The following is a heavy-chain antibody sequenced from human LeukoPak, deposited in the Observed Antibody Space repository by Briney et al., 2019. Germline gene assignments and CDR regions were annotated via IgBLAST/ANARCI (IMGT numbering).Heavy chain of an antibody. CDR3: ARVFRITKTTGMDV. Sequence: PGRSLRLSCVASGFTFSNYVMHWVRQAPGKGLEWVALISYDGRNENYADSGKGRFTISRDNSKNTLYLQMNSLRAEDTAVYYCARVFRITKTTGMDVWGQGTTVTVSS. D-gene: IGHD3-10*01. CDR1: GFTFSNYV. V-gene: IGHV3-30*04. CDR2: ISYDGRNE. J-gene: IGHJ6*02.